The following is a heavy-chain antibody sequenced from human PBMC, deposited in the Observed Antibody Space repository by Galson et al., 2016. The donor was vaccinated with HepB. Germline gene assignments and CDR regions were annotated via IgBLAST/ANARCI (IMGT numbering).Heavy chain of an antibody. Sequence: SLRLSCAASGLAFNSYAVHWVRQAPGKGLEWVAIISYDGTTQHYAGSVRGRFTVSRDNSKNTVYMRMNSLRPEDAAVYYCARGDGPGSFLIDYWGQGTPVTVSS. V-gene: IGHV3-30-3*01. CDR2: ISYDGTTQ. J-gene: IGHJ4*02. CDR3: ARGDGPGSFLIDY. CDR1: GLAFNSYA. D-gene: IGHD3-10*01.